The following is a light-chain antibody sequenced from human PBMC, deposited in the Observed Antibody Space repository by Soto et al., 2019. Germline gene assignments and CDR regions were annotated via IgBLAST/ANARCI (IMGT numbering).Light chain of an antibody. CDR3: QQYNSYTT. J-gene: IGKJ2*01. CDR1: QAIYSY. CDR2: GAS. V-gene: IGKV1-9*01. Sequence: DIQLTQSPFFLSASVGDRVTISCRASQAIYSYLAWYQQKPGKAPKLLIFGASKLQSGVPSRFSGSGSGTEFTLTISSLQPEDFATYYCQQYNSYTTFGQGTKLEIK.